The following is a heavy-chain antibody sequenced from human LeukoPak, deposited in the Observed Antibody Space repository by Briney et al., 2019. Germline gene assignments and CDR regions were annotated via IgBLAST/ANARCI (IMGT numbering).Heavy chain of an antibody. CDR1: GYTFTSYG. V-gene: IGHV1-18*01. CDR2: ISAYNGNT. CDR3: ARVSGAAADHNWFDP. D-gene: IGHD6-13*01. Sequence: ASVKVSCKASGYTFTSYGISWVRQAPGQGLEWMGWISAYNGNTNYAQKLQGRVTMTTDTSTSTAYMELRSLRSDDTAVYYCARVSGAAADHNWFDPWGQGTLVTVSS. J-gene: IGHJ5*02.